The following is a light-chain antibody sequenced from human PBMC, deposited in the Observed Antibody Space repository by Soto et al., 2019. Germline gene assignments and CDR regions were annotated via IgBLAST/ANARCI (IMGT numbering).Light chain of an antibody. CDR2: GAS. J-gene: IGKJ1*01. CDR1: QGISNS. Sequence: EIAMTQSPATLSVSPGERATLSCRASQGISNSLAWYQQKPGQAPRLLIYGASTRATGVPARFSGSGSGTQFTLTISGLQSDDLAVYFCQQYNIWPRTFGQGTKVDIK. CDR3: QQYNIWPRT. V-gene: IGKV3-15*01.